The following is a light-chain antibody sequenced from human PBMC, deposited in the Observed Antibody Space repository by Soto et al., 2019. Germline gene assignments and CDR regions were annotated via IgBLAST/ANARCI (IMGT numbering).Light chain of an antibody. Sequence: EIVLTQSPGTLSLSPGERAILSCSASQSVSSSYLAWYQQKPGQAPRLLIYGASSRATGIPDRFSGSGSGTDFTLTISRLEPEDFAVYYCQQYGSSPPSLTFGGGTKVDIK. V-gene: IGKV3-20*01. CDR3: QQYGSSPPSLT. J-gene: IGKJ4*01. CDR1: QSVSSSY. CDR2: GAS.